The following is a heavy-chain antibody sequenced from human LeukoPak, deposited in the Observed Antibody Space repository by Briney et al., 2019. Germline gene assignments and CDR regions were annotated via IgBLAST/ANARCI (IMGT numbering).Heavy chain of an antibody. D-gene: IGHD3-10*01. CDR2: IYYSGST. CDR1: GGSISSSSYY. Sequence: PSETLSLTCTVSGGSISSSSYYWGWIRQPPGKGLEWIGSIYYSGSTYYNPSLKSRVTISVDTSKNQFSLKLSSVTAADTAVYYCESASRSSLWFGVSAEYFQHWGQGTLVTVSS. CDR3: ESASRSSLWFGVSAEYFQH. J-gene: IGHJ1*01. V-gene: IGHV4-39*07.